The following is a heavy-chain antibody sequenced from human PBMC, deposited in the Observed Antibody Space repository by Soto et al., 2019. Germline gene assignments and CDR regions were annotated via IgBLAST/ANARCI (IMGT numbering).Heavy chain of an antibody. CDR1: GYTFTTYD. CDR3: ARGHVGYYYYYGMDV. Sequence: QVQLVQSGAEVKKPGASVKVSCTASGYTFTTYDINWVRQATGQGREWMGWMNPNSGNTGYAQKFQGRVTMTMNTSIRTDYMELSSVRSEDTAVYYCARGHVGYYYYYGMDVWGQGTTATVSS. V-gene: IGHV1-8*01. J-gene: IGHJ6*02. CDR2: MNPNSGNT.